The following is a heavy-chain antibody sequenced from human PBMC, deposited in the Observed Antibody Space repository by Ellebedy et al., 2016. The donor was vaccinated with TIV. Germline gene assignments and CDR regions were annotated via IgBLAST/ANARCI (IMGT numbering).Heavy chain of an antibody. V-gene: IGHV1-69*13. CDR1: GGTFSSYA. CDR3: ARDPLGSGSGWVNWFDP. D-gene: IGHD6-19*01. Sequence: ASVKVSCKASGGTFSSYAISWVRQAPGQGLEWMGGIIPIFGTANYAQKFQGRVTITADESTSTAYMELSSLRSEDTAVYYCARDPLGSGSGWVNWFDPWGQGTLVTVSS. CDR2: IIPIFGTA. J-gene: IGHJ5*02.